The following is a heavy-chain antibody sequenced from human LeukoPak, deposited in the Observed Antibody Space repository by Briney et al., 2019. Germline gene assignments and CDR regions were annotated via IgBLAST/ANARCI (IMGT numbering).Heavy chain of an antibody. V-gene: IGHV3-74*01. J-gene: IGHJ1*01. CDR3: ARERHPSVPDAIADDYFQH. D-gene: IGHD2-2*01. CDR2: INSDGSST. Sequence: GGSLRLSRAASGFTFNTYWMHWVRQAPGKGLVRVSRINSDGSSTTYADSVKGRFTMSRDNAMNTLYLQTNSLRADDTAVYFCARERHPSVPDAIADDYFQHWGQGTLVTVSS. CDR1: GFTFNTYW.